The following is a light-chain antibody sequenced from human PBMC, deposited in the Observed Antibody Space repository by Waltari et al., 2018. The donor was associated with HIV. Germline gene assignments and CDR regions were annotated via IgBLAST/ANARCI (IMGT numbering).Light chain of an antibody. Sequence: TLSVSPGERATLSCRASQSISGNLAWYQQRRGQAPRLLIYGASTRASGIPARFSGSGSGPDFSLTISSLQSEDSALYYCQQYNHWPRTFGQGTKLEI. CDR2: GAS. CDR3: QQYNHWPRT. J-gene: IGKJ1*01. V-gene: IGKV3-15*01. CDR1: QSISGN.